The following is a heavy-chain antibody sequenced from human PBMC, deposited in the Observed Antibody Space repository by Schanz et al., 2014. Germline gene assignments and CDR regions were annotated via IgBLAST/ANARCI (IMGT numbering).Heavy chain of an antibody. CDR2: LNPDSGET. Sequence: QVQLVQSGAEVKKPGASVKVSCKTSGYSFSDYFIHWVRQAPGQGLEWMGWLNPDSGETLYAQMFQGRVTLTKDTAIRTAYMGLRSLLSDDAAVYYCAREPTIITGDYNDFYYGMDVWGPGTTVTVSS. V-gene: IGHV1-2*02. CDR3: AREPTIITGDYNDFYYGMDV. J-gene: IGHJ6*02. CDR1: GYSFSDYF. D-gene: IGHD3-10*01.